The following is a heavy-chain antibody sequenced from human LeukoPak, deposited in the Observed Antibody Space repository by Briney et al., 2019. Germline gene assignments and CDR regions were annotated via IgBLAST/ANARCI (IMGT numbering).Heavy chain of an antibody. V-gene: IGHV1-8*01. D-gene: IGHD6-13*01. CDR3: ARGQRRQLVVY. J-gene: IGHJ4*02. CDR2: MNPNSGNT. Sequence: ASVKVSCKASGYTFTSYDINWVRPATGKGLEWMGWMNPNSGNTGYAQKFQGRVTMTRNTSISTAYMELSSLRSEDTAVYYCARGQRRQLVVYWGQGTLVTVSS. CDR1: GYTFTSYD.